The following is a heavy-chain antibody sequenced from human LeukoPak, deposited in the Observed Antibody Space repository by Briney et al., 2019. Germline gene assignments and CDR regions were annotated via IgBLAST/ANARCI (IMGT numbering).Heavy chain of an antibody. CDR3: AKDGPQVSAMDV. V-gene: IGHV3-23*01. J-gene: IGHJ6*02. D-gene: IGHD3-16*02. Sequence: GGSLRLSCAASGFTFSSYAMSWVRQAPGKGLEWVSTISGSGGGTYYADSVKGRFTISRDNSKNTLYLQMNSLRAEDTAVYYCAKDGPQVSAMDVWGQGTTVTVSS. CDR1: GFTFSSYA. CDR2: ISGSGGGT.